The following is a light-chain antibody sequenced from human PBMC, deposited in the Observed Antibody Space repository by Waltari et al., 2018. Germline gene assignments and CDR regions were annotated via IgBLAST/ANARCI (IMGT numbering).Light chain of an antibody. J-gene: IGLJ3*02. CDR1: SSNIGSYN. CDR2: KNN. V-gene: IGLV1-47*01. CDR3: TAWDDSLSGWV. Sequence: QSVLTQPPSASGTPGQRVTISCSGSSSNIGSYNVYWYQQLPGTAPKLLIYKNNQRPSGVPARFPGSKSVTSASLAISGLRSEDEADYYCTAWDDSLSGWVFGGGTKLTVL.